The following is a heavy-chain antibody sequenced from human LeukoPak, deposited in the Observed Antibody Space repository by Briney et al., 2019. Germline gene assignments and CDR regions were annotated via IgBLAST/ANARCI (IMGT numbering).Heavy chain of an antibody. Sequence: SETLSLTCTVSGGSISSGDYYWGWIRQPPGKGLEWIGYIYYSGSTYYNPSLKSRVTISVDTSKNQFSLKLSSVTAADTAVYYCARDTTLFRWFDPWVQGTLVTVSS. V-gene: IGHV4-30-4*08. CDR2: IYYSGST. J-gene: IGHJ5*02. D-gene: IGHD2-21*01. CDR3: ARDTTLFRWFDP. CDR1: GGSISSGDYY.